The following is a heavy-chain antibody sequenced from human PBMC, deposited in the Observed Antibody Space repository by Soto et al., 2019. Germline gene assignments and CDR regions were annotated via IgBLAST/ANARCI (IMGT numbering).Heavy chain of an antibody. CDR2: ISGSGDST. Sequence: EVQLVESGGGLVKPGGSLRLSCAASGFTFSNFAMNLVRQAPGKGLEWVSSISGSGDSTLYADSVKGRFTVVRDNAKNSLFLQMNSLRAEDTAVYYCARRDYNRGGWLAFDYWGQGILVTVSS. CDR1: GFTFSNFA. V-gene: IGHV3-21*01. D-gene: IGHD3-10*01. CDR3: ARRDYNRGGWLAFDY. J-gene: IGHJ4*01.